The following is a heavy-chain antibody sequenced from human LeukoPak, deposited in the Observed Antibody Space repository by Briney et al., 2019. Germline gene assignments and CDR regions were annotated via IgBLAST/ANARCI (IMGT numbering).Heavy chain of an antibody. Sequence: SETLSLTCTVSGGAISSYYWSWIRQPPGKGLEWIGYIYYSGSTNYNPSLKSRVTISVDTSKNQFSLKLSSVTAADTAVYYCARGRRARVIVVVPAAMDPWGQGTLVTVSS. J-gene: IGHJ5*02. CDR3: ARGRRARVIVVVPAAMDP. CDR2: IYYSGST. D-gene: IGHD2-2*01. V-gene: IGHV4-59*12. CDR1: GGAISSYY.